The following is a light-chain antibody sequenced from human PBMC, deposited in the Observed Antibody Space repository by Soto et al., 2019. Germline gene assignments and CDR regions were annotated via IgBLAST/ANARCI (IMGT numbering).Light chain of an antibody. Sequence: EIVMTQSPATLSVSPGERATLSCRASQSIRSNLAWYQQKPGLPPRLLIYDASTRAIGIPARFSGSGSGTEFTLTISSLQSGDSAIYYCHHYHNYMYSFGQGTKVEIE. CDR3: HHYHNYMYS. V-gene: IGKV3-15*01. CDR1: QSIRSN. J-gene: IGKJ2*01. CDR2: DAS.